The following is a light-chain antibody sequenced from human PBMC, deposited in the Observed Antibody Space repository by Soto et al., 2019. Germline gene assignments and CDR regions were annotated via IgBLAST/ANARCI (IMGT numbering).Light chain of an antibody. CDR2: GAS. J-gene: IGKJ2*01. CDR1: QRVSSTY. CDR3: QLYGSSPLYT. Sequence: PGARVTLSCRTSQRVSSTYLAWYQQKAGQAPRLLIYGASSRATGIPDRFTGSTSGTDFTLTISSLEPEDFAVYYCQLYGSSPLYTFGQGTKLEIK. V-gene: IGKV3-20*01.